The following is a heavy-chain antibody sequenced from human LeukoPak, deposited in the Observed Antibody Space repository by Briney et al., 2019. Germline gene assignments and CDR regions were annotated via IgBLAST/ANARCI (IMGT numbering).Heavy chain of an antibody. CDR3: AKDPQYYMYYFDY. CDR1: GFTFSSYA. J-gene: IGHJ4*02. V-gene: IGHV3-23*01. Sequence: PGGSLRLSCAASGFTFSSYAMSWVRQAPGRGLEWVSAISGSGGSTYYADSVKGRFTISRDNSKNTLYLQMNSLRAEDTAVYYCAKDPQYYMYYFDYWGQGTLVTVSS. CDR2: ISGSGGST. D-gene: IGHD2/OR15-2a*01.